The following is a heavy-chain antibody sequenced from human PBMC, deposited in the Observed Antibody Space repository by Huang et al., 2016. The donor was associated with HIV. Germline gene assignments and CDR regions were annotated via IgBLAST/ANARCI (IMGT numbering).Heavy chain of an antibody. J-gene: IGHJ3*02. CDR2: LNRSGR. V-gene: IGHV4-34*02. CDR3: ARGRDIAARDTVDDALDI. Sequence: QVHLQHWGSGLLRPSETLSRTCAVYGGSFRTNYWSWVRRFPGTGLEWLGELNRSGRTMSIDTTKNQVTRNLTSVTAADTALYVCARGRDIAARDTVDDALDIWAQGAKVTVFS. D-gene: IGHD2-15*01. CDR1: GGSFRTNY.